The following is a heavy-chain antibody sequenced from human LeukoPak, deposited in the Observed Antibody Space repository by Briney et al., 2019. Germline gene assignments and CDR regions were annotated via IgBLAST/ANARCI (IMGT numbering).Heavy chain of an antibody. CDR2: ISGSGGST. V-gene: IGHV3-23*01. CDR1: GFTFSSYA. J-gene: IGHJ4*02. D-gene: IGHD6-13*01. Sequence: RGSLRLSCAASGFTFSSYAMSWVRQAPGKGLEWVSAISGSGGSTYYADSVKGRFTISRDNSKNTLYLQMNSLRAEDTAVYHCAKDSSSWYWVYYFDYWGQGTLVTVSS. CDR3: AKDSSSWYWVYYFDY.